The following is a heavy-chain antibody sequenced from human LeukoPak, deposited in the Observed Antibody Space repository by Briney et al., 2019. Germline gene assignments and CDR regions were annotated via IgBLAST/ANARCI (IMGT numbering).Heavy chain of an antibody. CDR1: RFTFSSYW. CDR2: ISPDGSST. J-gene: IGHJ4*02. D-gene: IGHD1-1*01. V-gene: IGHV3-74*01. Sequence: GGSLRLSCVASRFTFSSYWMHWVRQAPGKGLVWVSYISPDGSSTRYADSVKGRFTISRDNAKNTQYLQMNSLRAEDTAVYFCASAWSYWGQGTLVTVSS. CDR3: ASAWSY.